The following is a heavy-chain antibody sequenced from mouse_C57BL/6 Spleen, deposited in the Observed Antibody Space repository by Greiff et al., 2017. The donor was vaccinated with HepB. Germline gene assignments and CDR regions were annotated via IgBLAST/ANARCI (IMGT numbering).Heavy chain of an antibody. CDR1: GYTFTSYW. J-gene: IGHJ2*01. CDR2: IDPSDSET. Sequence: VKLQESGAELVRPGSSVKLSCKASGYTFTSYWMHWVKQRPIQGLEWIGNIDPSDSETHYNQKFKDKATLTVDKSSSTAYMQLSSLTSEDSAVYYCARLMNYGDYWGQGTTLTVSS. CDR3: ARLMNYGDY. V-gene: IGHV1-52*01. D-gene: IGHD1-1*01.